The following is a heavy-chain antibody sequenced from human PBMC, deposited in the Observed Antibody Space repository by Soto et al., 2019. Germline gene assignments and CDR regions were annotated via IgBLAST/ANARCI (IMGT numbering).Heavy chain of an antibody. CDR1: GFTFSSYE. Sequence: EVQLVESGGGLVQPGGSLRLSCAASGFTFSSYEMNWVRQAPGRGLEWVSYISSSSRYYADSVKGRFTISRDNAKNSLYLQMNSLRAEDTAVYYCARDLGVGEAGFEYWGQGTLVTVPS. CDR2: ISSSSR. D-gene: IGHD2-8*01. CDR3: ARDLGVGEAGFEY. J-gene: IGHJ4*02. V-gene: IGHV3-48*03.